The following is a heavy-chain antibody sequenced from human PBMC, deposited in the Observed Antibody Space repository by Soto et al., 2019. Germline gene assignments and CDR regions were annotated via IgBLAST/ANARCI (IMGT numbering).Heavy chain of an antibody. Sequence: GGSLRLSCAASGFTFSSYWMHWVRQAPGKGLVWVSRINSDGSSTSYADSVKGRFTISRDNAKNTLYLQMNSLRAEDTAVYYCARGYGQPGYYYYYYGMDVWGQGTTVTVSS. CDR2: INSDGSST. CDR3: ARGYGQPGYYYYYYGMDV. V-gene: IGHV3-74*01. J-gene: IGHJ6*02. CDR1: GFTFSSYW. D-gene: IGHD4-17*01.